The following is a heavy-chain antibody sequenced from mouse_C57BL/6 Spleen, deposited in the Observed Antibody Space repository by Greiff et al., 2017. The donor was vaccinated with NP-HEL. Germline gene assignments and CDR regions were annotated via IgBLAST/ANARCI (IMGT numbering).Heavy chain of an antibody. V-gene: IGHV1-15*01. J-gene: IGHJ4*01. CDR2: IDPETGGT. CDR1: GYTFTDYE. D-gene: IGHD2-2*01. Sequence: QVQLQQSGAELVRPGASVTLSCKASGYTFTDYEMHWVKQTPVHGLEWIGAIDPETGGTAYNQKFKGKAILTADKSSSTAYMELRSLTSEDSAVYYCTREGYGPYAMDYWGQGTSVTVSS. CDR3: TREGYGPYAMDY.